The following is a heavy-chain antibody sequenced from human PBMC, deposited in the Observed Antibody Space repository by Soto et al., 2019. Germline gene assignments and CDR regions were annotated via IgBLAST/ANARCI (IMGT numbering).Heavy chain of an antibody. CDR1: GFSFSTSS. CDR3: AKGGYTFAYE. CDR2: ISPSASDT. D-gene: IGHD5-18*01. Sequence: GGSLRLSCAASGFSFSTSSMAWVRQPPGKGLEWVSAISPSASDTLYADSVKGRFTISRDNSQNTLFLQMTSLRADDTAVYYCAKGGYTFAYEWGPGALVTVSS. V-gene: IGHV3-23*01. J-gene: IGHJ4*02.